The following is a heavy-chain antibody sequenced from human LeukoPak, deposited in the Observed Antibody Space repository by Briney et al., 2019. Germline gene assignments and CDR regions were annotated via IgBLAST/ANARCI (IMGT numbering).Heavy chain of an antibody. Sequence: ASVKVSCKASGYTFTSYDINWVRQATGQGLEWMGWMNPNSGGTNYAQKFQGRVTMTRDTSISTAYMELSRLRSDDTAVYYCARDRELELFSWGQGTLVTVSS. J-gene: IGHJ4*02. V-gene: IGHV1-2*02. CDR2: MNPNSGGT. CDR1: GYTFTSYD. D-gene: IGHD1-7*01. CDR3: ARDRELELFS.